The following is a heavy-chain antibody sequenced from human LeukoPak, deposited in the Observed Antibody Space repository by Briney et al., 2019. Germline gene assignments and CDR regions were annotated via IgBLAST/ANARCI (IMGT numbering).Heavy chain of an antibody. D-gene: IGHD5-18*01. Sequence: SETLSLTCAVYGGSFSGYYWSWIRQPPGKGLEWIGEINHSGSTNYNPSLKSRVTISVDKSKNQFSLKLSSVTAADTAVYYCARFTDTALDYWGQGTLVTVSS. CDR3: ARFTDTALDY. J-gene: IGHJ4*02. CDR2: INHSGST. CDR1: GGSFSGYY. V-gene: IGHV4-34*01.